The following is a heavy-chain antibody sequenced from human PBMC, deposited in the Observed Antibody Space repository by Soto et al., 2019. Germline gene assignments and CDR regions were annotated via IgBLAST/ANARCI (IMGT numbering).Heavy chain of an antibody. Sequence: ASVKVSCKASGYTFTGYYMHWVRQAPGQGLEWMGWINPNSGGTNYAQKFQGWVTMTRDTSISTAYMELSRLRSDDTAVYYCARALRGGTGTYYYYYGMDVWGQGTTVTVSS. V-gene: IGHV1-2*04. CDR2: INPNSGGT. CDR3: ARALRGGTGTYYYYYGMDV. D-gene: IGHD1-1*01. CDR1: GYTFTGYY. J-gene: IGHJ6*02.